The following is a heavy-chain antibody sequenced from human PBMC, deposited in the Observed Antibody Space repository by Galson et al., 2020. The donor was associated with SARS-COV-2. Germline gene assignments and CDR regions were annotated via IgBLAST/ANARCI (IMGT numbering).Heavy chain of an antibody. J-gene: IGHJ6*02. V-gene: IGHV3-30*18. CDR2: ISYDGSNK. D-gene: IGHD3-3*01. CDR3: AKDQAYYDFWSGYFEAGYYYYYYGMDV. Sequence: TGGSLRLSCAASGFTFSSYGMHWVRQAPGKGLEWVAVISYDGSNKYYADSVKGRFTISRDNSKNTLYLQMNSLRAEDMAVYYCAKDQAYYDFWSGYFEAGYYYYYYGMDVWGQGTTVTVSS. CDR1: GFTFSSYG.